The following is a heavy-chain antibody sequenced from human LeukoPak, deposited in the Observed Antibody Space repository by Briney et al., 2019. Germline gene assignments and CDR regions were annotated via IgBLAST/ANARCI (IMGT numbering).Heavy chain of an antibody. CDR2: IYYSGST. CDR1: GGSISSSSYY. D-gene: IGHD4-11*01. Sequence: ETESLTCSVSGGSISSSSYYWARIRQPPGKGLEWIGTIYYSGSTYYNPSLKSPLTISVDTSKNQFSLKLISVTAADTAVYYCARLGGYSNYEAGYWGQGTLVTVSS. J-gene: IGHJ4*02. V-gene: IGHV4-39*01. CDR3: ARLGGYSNYEAGY.